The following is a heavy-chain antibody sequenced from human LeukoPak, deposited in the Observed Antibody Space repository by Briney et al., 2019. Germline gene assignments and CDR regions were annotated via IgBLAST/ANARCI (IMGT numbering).Heavy chain of an antibody. CDR2: INPNSGGT. Sequence: ASVKVSCKASGYTFTGYYMHWVRQAPGQGLEWMGWINPNSGGTNYAQKFQGRVTMTTDTSTSTAYMELRSLRSDDTAVYYCARDGAFDSSGYYYAYWGQGTLVTVSS. V-gene: IGHV1-2*02. D-gene: IGHD3-22*01. J-gene: IGHJ4*02. CDR3: ARDGAFDSSGYYYAY. CDR1: GYTFTGYY.